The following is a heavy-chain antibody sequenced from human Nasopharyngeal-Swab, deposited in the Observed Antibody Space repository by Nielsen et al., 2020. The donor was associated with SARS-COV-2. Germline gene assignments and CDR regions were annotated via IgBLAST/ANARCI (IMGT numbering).Heavy chain of an antibody. CDR3: ARDTYSNNASYYYYMDV. V-gene: IGHV3-21*01. CDR1: GFTFSSYS. CDR2: ISSSSSYI. Sequence: GESLKISCAASGFTFSSYSMNWVRQAPGKGLEWVSSISSSSSYIYYADSVKGRFTISRDNAKNSLYLQMNSLRAEDTAVYYCARDTYSNNASYYYYMDVWGKGTTVTVSS. J-gene: IGHJ6*03. D-gene: IGHD4-11*01.